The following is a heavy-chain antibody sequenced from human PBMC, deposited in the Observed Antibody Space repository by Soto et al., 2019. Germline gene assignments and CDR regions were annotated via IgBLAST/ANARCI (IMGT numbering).Heavy chain of an antibody. D-gene: IGHD3-3*01. CDR2: IYYSGST. CDR1: GGSISSYY. V-gene: IGHV4-59*01. J-gene: IGHJ6*04. CDR3: ARDQAGSKIFGMHV. Sequence: PSETLSLTCTVSGGSISSYYWSWIRQPPGKGLEWIGYIYYSGSTNYNPSLKSRVTISVDTSKNQFSLKLSSVTAADTAVYYCARDQAGSKIFGMHVWGKGTTVTVSS.